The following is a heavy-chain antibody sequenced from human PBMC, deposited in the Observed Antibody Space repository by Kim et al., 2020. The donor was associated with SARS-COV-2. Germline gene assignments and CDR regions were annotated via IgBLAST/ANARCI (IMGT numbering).Heavy chain of an antibody. CDR1: GGTFSSYA. D-gene: IGHD3-10*01. CDR3: ARRFSGGSHPVEGSGMDV. CDR2: IIPIFGTA. J-gene: IGHJ6*02. V-gene: IGHV1-69*13. Sequence: SVKVSCKASGGTFSSYAISWVRQAPGQGLEWMGGIIPIFGTANYAQKFQGRVTITADESTSTAYLELSSLRSEDTAVYYCARRFSGGSHPVEGSGMDVWGQGTTVTVSS.